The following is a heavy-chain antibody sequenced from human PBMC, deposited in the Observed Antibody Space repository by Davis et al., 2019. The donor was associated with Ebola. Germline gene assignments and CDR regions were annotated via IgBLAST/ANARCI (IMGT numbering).Heavy chain of an antibody. CDR3: ARDRWPNLASYYGMDV. CDR1: GFTFSDYY. D-gene: IGHD4-23*01. Sequence: GESLKISCAASGFTFSDYYMSWIRQAPGKGLEWVSYISSSSYYTNYADSVKGRFTISRDNAKNSLYLEMNSLRAEDTAVFYCARDRWPNLASYYGMDVWGQGTTVTVSS. J-gene: IGHJ6*02. V-gene: IGHV3-11*06. CDR2: ISSSSYYT.